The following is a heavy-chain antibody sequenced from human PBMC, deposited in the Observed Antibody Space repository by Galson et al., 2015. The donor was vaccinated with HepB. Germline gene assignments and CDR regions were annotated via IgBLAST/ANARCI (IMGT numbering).Heavy chain of an antibody. D-gene: IGHD3-10*01. CDR2: IYYSGST. CDR3: ARVEMLVPPIPGSAFDI. V-gene: IGHV4-59*01. J-gene: IGHJ3*02. Sequence: SETLSLTCTVSGGSISSYYWSWIRQPPGKELEWIGYIYYSGSTNYNPSLKSRVTISVDTSKNQFSLKLSSVTAADTAVYYCARVEMLVPPIPGSAFDIWGQGTMVTVSS. CDR1: GGSISSYY.